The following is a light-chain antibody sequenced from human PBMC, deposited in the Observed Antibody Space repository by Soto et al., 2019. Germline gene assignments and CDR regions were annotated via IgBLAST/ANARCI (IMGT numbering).Light chain of an antibody. V-gene: IGKV1-39*01. CDR3: QQTYSTPAWT. Sequence: DIQMTQSPSSLSASVGDRGTISCRASQTISDDLTWYQQKPGKAPKLLIFAASSLQSGVPSRFSGSGSGTDFTLAISSLPPEDFATYLFQQTYSTPAWTFGKGTKVEI. CDR1: QTISDD. J-gene: IGKJ1*01. CDR2: AAS.